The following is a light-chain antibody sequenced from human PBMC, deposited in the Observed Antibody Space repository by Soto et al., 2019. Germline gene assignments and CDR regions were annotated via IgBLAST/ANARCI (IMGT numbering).Light chain of an antibody. CDR2: DVS. V-gene: IGLV2-14*03. J-gene: IGLJ2*01. Sequence: QSALTQPASVSGSPGQSITISCTGTSSDVGGYNYVSWYQQHPGKAPKLMIYDVSIRPSGVSNRLSGSKSGNTASLTISGLQAEDEADYYCSSYTSSSTLKVFGGGTKVTVL. CDR3: SSYTSSSTLKV. CDR1: SSDVGGYNY.